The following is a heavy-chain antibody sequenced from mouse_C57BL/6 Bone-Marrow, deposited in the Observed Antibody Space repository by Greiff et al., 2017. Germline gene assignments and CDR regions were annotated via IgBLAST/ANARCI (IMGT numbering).Heavy chain of an antibody. J-gene: IGHJ1*03. CDR3: AKAHYYGSSPYWYFDV. CDR1: GYSITSGYY. V-gene: IGHV3-6*01. D-gene: IGHD1-1*01. CDR2: ISYDGSN. Sequence: ESGPGLVNPSQSLSLPCSVPGYSITSGYYWNWIRQFPGNKLEWMGYISYDGSNNYNPSLKNRISITRDTSKNQFFLKLNSVTTEDTATFYGAKAHYYGSSPYWYFDVWGTGTTVTVSS.